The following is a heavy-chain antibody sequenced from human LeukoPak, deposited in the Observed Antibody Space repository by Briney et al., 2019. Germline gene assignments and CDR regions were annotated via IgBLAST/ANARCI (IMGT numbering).Heavy chain of an antibody. CDR1: GFTFSSYW. V-gene: IGHV3-74*01. J-gene: IGHJ4*02. CDR3: ARDVDFWSGYYDY. Sequence: GGSLRLSCAASGFTFSSYWMHWVRQAPGKGLVWVSRINSDGSSTSYADSVKGRFTISRDNAKNTLYLQMDSLRAEDTAVYYCARDVDFWSGYYDYWGQGTLVTVSS. D-gene: IGHD3-3*01. CDR2: INSDGSST.